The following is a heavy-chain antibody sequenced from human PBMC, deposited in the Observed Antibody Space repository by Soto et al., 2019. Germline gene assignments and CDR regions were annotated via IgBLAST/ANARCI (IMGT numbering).Heavy chain of an antibody. CDR2: IKSKTDGGTT. D-gene: IGHD3-3*01. J-gene: IGHJ3*02. CDR1: GFTFSNAW. CDR3: TGDGITIFGTLDAFDI. V-gene: IGHV3-15*01. Sequence: GGSLRFSCAASGFTFSNAWMSWVRQAPGKGLEWVGRIKSKTDGGTTDYAAPVKGRFTISRDDSKNTLYLQMNSLKTEDTAVYYCTGDGITIFGTLDAFDIWGQGTMVTVSS.